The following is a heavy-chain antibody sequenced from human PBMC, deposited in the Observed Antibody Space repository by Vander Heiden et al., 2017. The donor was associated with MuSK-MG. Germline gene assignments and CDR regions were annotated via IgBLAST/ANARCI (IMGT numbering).Heavy chain of an antibody. Sequence: QVQLVQSGAEVKKPGASVKVSCKASGYTFTGYYMHWVRQAPGQGLEWMGWINPNSGGTNDAQKFQGRVTMTRDTSSSKAYMELSRLRSDDTAVYYCARYSGYDSGLLGWGQGNLVTVSS. CDR2: INPNSGGT. D-gene: IGHD5-12*01. CDR1: GYTFTGYY. CDR3: ARYSGYDSGLLG. J-gene: IGHJ4*02. V-gene: IGHV1-2*02.